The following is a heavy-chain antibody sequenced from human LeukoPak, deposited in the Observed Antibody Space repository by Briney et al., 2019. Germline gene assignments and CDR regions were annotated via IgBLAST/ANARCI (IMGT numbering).Heavy chain of an antibody. V-gene: IGHV1-69*05. CDR1: GATFSSYA. D-gene: IGHD5-18*01. Sequence: GSSVRVSCKASGATFSSYAISWVRQAPGQGLEWMGGIIPIFGTANYAQKFQGRVTITTDESTSTAYMELSSLRSEDTAVYYCARDQGYSYGTKQFDPWGQGTLVTVSS. CDR2: IIPIFGTA. J-gene: IGHJ5*02. CDR3: ARDQGYSYGTKQFDP.